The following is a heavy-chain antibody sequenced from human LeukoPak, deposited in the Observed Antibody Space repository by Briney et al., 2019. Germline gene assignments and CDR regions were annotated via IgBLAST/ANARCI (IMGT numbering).Heavy chain of an antibody. Sequence: GGSLRLSCAASGFTFSSYGMHWVRQAPGKGLEWVAVISNDGSNKYYADSVKGRFTISRDNSKNTLYLQMNSLRAEDTAVYYCAKGVWMATRTSADYWGQGTLVTVSS. CDR3: AKGVWMATRTSADY. CDR1: GFTFSSYG. CDR2: ISNDGSNK. V-gene: IGHV3-30*18. J-gene: IGHJ4*02. D-gene: IGHD5-24*01.